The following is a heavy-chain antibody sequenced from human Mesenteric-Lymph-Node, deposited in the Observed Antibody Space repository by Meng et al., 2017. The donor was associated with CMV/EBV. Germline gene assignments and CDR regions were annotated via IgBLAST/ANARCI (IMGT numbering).Heavy chain of an antibody. CDR1: GFTFSSYS. J-gene: IGHJ6*02. V-gene: IGHV3-21*01. Sequence: GESLKISCAASGFTFSSYSMSWVRQAPGKGLEWVSSISSSSSYIKYADSVKGRFTISRDNAKNSLYLQMNSLRAEDTAVYYCAREELGSTRGGMDVWGQGTTVTVSS. CDR2: ISSSSSYI. CDR3: AREELGSTRGGMDV. D-gene: IGHD2-2*01.